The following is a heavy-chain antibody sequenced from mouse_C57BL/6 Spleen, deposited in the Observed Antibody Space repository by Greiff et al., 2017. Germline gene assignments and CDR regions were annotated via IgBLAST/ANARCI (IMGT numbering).Heavy chain of an antibody. CDR3: TPYYGSRNGY. J-gene: IGHJ2*01. CDR2: IDPEDGAT. CDR1: GFNIKDYY. V-gene: IGHV14-1*01. D-gene: IGHD1-1*01. Sequence: VQLQQSGAELVRPGASVKLSCTASGFNIKDYYMHWVKQRPEQGLEWIGRIDPEDGATEYAPKFQGKATMTADTSSNTAYLQLSSLTSEDTAVYYCTPYYGSRNGYWGQGTTLTVSS.